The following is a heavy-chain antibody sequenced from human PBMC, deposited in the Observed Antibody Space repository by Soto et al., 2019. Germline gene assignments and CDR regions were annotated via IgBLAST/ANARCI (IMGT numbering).Heavy chain of an antibody. CDR3: ARSGGVTDGYNSNFDY. CDR1: GGTFSSYA. D-gene: IGHD5-12*01. CDR2: IIPIFGTA. Sequence: QVQLVQSGAEVKKPGSSVKVSCKASGGTFSSYAISWVRQAPGQGLEWMGGIIPIFGTANYAQKFQGRVTITADESTSAAYMGLSSLRSEDTAVYYCARSGGVTDGYNSNFDYWGQGTLVTVSS. J-gene: IGHJ4*02. V-gene: IGHV1-69*01.